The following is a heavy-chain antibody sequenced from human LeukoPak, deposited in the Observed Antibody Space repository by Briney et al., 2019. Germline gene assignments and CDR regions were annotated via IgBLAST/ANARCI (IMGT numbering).Heavy chain of an antibody. CDR2: IYYTGGT. CDR1: GGSFSSFY. CDR3: ARHGTSVAWYFDL. D-gene: IGHD6-19*01. Sequence: PSETLSLTCTVSGGSFSSFYWSWIRQPPGKGLEWIGYIYYTGGTNYNPSLKSRITKSVDTSKNQFSLQLSSVTAADTAVYYCARHGTSVAWYFDLWGRGTLVAVSS. J-gene: IGHJ2*01. V-gene: IGHV4-59*08.